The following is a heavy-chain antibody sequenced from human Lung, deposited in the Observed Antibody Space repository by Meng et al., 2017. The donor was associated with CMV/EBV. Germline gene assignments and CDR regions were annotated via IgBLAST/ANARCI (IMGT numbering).Heavy chain of an antibody. CDR2: ISNSGTTI. Sequence: SCLASGFIFSDHYMSWNRQAPGRGPEWISYISNSGTTINYKDSLKGRFTISRDNAKNSSYLQMDSLRAEDTAVYYCAREIHNELWNGYLDFGLDVWXQGTXVTVSS. CDR3: AREIHNELWNGYLDFGLDV. D-gene: IGHD3-3*01. CDR1: GFIFSDHY. V-gene: IGHV3-11*01. J-gene: IGHJ6*02.